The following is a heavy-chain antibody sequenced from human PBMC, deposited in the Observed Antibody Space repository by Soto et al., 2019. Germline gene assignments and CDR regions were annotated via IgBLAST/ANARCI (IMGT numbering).Heavy chain of an antibody. CDR3: ARALLSGSGNYPLDY. CDR2: TYYRGTT. J-gene: IGHJ4*02. V-gene: IGHV4-59*01. Sequence: PSETLSLTCAVSSDSISSSYWTWIRQPPGKGLEWIGYTYYRGTTNYNPSPKSRVTISVDTSKNHFSLNLRSVTAADTAVYYCARALLSGSGNYPLDYWGQGTLVTVSS. D-gene: IGHD3-10*01. CDR1: SDSISSSY.